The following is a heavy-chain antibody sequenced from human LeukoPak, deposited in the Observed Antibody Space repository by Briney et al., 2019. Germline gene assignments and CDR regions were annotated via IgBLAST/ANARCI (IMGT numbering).Heavy chain of an antibody. CDR2: IKEDGSAK. V-gene: IGHV3-7*01. J-gene: IGHJ4*02. D-gene: IGHD5-12*01. Sequence: PGGSLRLSCAASGFTFSNAWLSWVRQAPGKGLEWVANIKEDGSAKYYVDSVKGRFTISRDNAKNSLYLQMNNLSAEDTAVYYCVRDSPGYGAYDFDWGQGTLVTVSS. CDR3: VRDSPGYGAYDFD. CDR1: GFTFSNAW.